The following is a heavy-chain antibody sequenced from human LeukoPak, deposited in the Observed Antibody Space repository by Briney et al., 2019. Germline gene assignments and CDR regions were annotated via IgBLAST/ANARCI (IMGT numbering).Heavy chain of an antibody. CDR3: ARGDYDSSGYSCFDY. Sequence: GGSLRLSCAASGFTFSSYSMNWVRQAPGKGLEWVSYISSSSSTIYYADSVKGRFTISRDNAKNSLYLQMNSLRAEDTAVYYCARGDYDSSGYSCFDYWGQGTLVTVSS. CDR2: ISSSSSTI. D-gene: IGHD3-22*01. J-gene: IGHJ4*02. V-gene: IGHV3-48*04. CDR1: GFTFSSYS.